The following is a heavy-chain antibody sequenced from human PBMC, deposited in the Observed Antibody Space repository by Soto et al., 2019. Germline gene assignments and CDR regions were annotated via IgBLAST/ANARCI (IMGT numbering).Heavy chain of an antibody. CDR3: ARHLGLVEIDY. Sequence: QLQLQESGPGLVKPSETLSLTCTVSGGSISSSSYYWGWIRQPPGKGLEWIGSIYYSGSTYYNPSLKSRVTISVDTSKNQFSLKLSSVTAADTAVYYCARHLGLVEIDYWGQGTLVTVSS. V-gene: IGHV4-39*01. CDR2: IYYSGST. J-gene: IGHJ4*02. CDR1: GGSISSSSYY. D-gene: IGHD4-17*01.